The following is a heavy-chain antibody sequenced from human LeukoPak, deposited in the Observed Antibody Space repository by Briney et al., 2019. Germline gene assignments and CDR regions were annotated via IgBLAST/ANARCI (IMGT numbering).Heavy chain of an antibody. CDR2: IYYSGST. CDR3: ARDYSSSWYRPVNYFDY. V-gene: IGHV4-39*07. Sequence: PGGSLRLSCAASGFTFSSYAMSWVRQAPGKGLEWIGSIYYSGSTYYNPSLKSRVTILVDTSKNQFSLKLSSVTAADTAVYYCARDYSSSWYRPVNYFDYWGQGTLVTVSS. J-gene: IGHJ4*02. D-gene: IGHD6-13*01. CDR1: GFTFSSYA.